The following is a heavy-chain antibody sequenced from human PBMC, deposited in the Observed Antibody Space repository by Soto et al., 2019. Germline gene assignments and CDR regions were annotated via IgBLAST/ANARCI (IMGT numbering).Heavy chain of an antibody. V-gene: IGHV3-33*01. CDR2: IWYDENNK. Sequence: PRGSLRLSCAASEFTFSSYGMHWVRQAPGKGLEWVAVIWYDENNKYYAESVKGRFTISRDNSKNTLYLQMNSLRAEDTAVYYCARDKGGGAVVPDYWGQGTLVTVSS. CDR1: EFTFSSYG. J-gene: IGHJ4*02. D-gene: IGHD6-19*01. CDR3: ARDKGGGAVVPDY.